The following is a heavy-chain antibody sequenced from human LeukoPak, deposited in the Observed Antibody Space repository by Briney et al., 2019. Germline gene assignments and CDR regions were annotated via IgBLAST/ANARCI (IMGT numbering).Heavy chain of an antibody. Sequence: GSLRLSCAASGFRFHTNDMSWVRQAPGKGLEWVSGISATGGSTHYGDSDKRRFTISRDNSKNTLYLQMDNLRVEDTAVYYCAKEGPFYDFWSGSHNYYYYIDAWGKGTTVTVSS. D-gene: IGHD3-3*01. V-gene: IGHV3-23*01. CDR1: GFRFHTND. CDR3: AKEGPFYDFWSGSHNYYYYIDA. J-gene: IGHJ6*03. CDR2: ISATGGST.